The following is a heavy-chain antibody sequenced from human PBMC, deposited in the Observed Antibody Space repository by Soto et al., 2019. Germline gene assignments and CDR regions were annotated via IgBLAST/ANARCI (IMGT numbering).Heavy chain of an antibody. Sequence: SETLSLTCTVSGGSISRYYWSWVRQPPGKGLEWIGYIYDSGSTNYNPSLKSRVTISVDTSKNQFSLKLSSVTAADTAVYYCASSIGSSWSGGFDYWGQGTLVTVSS. CDR3: ASSIGSSWSGGFDY. V-gene: IGHV4-59*01. CDR2: IYDSGST. CDR1: GGSISRYY. J-gene: IGHJ4*02. D-gene: IGHD6-13*01.